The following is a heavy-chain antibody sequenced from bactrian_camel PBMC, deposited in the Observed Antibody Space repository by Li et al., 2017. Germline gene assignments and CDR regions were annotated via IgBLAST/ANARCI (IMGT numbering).Heavy chain of an antibody. J-gene: IGHJ4*01. CDR2: IDSDART. D-gene: IGHD3*01. CDR1: GYITSRYC. Sequence: HVQLVESGGGSVQAGGSLILSCAASGYITSRYCIGWFRQAPGKEREGVAAIDSDARTWYADPVKGRFTISKDNANYTMYLQMNSLKPEDTAMYYCAACSDPFFGQGTQVTVS. V-gene: IGHV3S53*01.